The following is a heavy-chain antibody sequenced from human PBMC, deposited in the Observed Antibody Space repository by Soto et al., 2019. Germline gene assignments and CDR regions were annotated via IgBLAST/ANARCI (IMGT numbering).Heavy chain of an antibody. CDR2: ISSSSSTI. V-gene: IGHV3-48*01. CDR3: AREGDSGGWYNWFEP. J-gene: IGHJ5*02. CDR1: RFTFSSYS. D-gene: IGHD3-22*01. Sequence: WGSLRLSFAASRFTFSSYSMNWVPQTPLKGLEWVSYISSSSSTIYYADSVKGRFTISRDNAKNSLYLQMNSLRAEDTAVYYCAREGDSGGWYNWFEPWGQGTLVTVSS.